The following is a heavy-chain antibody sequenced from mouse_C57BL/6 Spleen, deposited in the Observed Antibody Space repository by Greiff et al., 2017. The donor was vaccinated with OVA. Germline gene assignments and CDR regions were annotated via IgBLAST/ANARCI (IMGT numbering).Heavy chain of an antibody. D-gene: IGHD3-2*02. CDR2: IYPGDGDT. J-gene: IGHJ4*01. Sequence: QVQLKESGPELVKPGASVKISCKASGYAFSSSWMNWVKQRPGKGLEWIGRIYPGDGDTNYNGKFKGKATLTADKSSSTAYMQLSSLTSEDSAVYFCAREGETAQATSYYYAMDYWGQGTSVTVSS. CDR3: AREGETAQATSYYYAMDY. CDR1: GYAFSSSW. V-gene: IGHV1-82*01.